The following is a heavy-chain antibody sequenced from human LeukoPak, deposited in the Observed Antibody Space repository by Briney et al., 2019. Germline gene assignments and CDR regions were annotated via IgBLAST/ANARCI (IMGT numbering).Heavy chain of an antibody. Sequence: GGSLRLSCAASGFTFSSYAMSWVRQAPGKGLEWVSGISGSGGSTYYADSVKGRFTISRDNSKNTLYLQMNSLRAEDTAVYYCARWLLLSRYFDYWGQGTLVTVSS. CDR1: GFTFSSYA. J-gene: IGHJ4*02. D-gene: IGHD3-22*01. CDR3: ARWLLLSRYFDY. V-gene: IGHV3-23*01. CDR2: ISGSGGST.